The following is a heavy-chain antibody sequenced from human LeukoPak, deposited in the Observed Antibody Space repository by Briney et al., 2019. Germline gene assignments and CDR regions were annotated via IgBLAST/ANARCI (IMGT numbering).Heavy chain of an antibody. CDR1: GYTFTGYY. Sequence: GASVTVSCKASGYTFTGYYLHWVRQAPGQGLEWMGWINPNSGDTNYAQKFQGRVTMTRDTSISTAYMELSRLRSDDTAVFYCARGDSSPYYYFDYWGQGTLVTVSS. CDR2: INPNSGDT. CDR3: ARGDSSPYYYFDY. V-gene: IGHV1-2*02. D-gene: IGHD3-22*01. J-gene: IGHJ4*02.